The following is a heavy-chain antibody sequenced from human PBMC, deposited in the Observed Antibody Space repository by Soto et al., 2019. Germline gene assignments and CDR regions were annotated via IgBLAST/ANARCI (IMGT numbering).Heavy chain of an antibody. CDR2: IYWHDDK. CDR1: GFSLCTSGVG. CDR3: AHTLGHVSY. J-gene: IGHJ4*02. Sequence: QITLKESGPPLVKPTQTLTLTCTFSGFSLCTSGVGVGWIRQHPGKALEWLALIYWHDDKRYSPSRKSRLSLTKDTSKNQVVLTMTNMDPVDTATYYRAHTLGHVSYWGQGTLVTFSS. V-gene: IGHV2-5*01.